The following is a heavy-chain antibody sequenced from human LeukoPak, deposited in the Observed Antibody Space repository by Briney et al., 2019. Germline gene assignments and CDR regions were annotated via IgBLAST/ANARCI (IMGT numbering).Heavy chain of an antibody. D-gene: IGHD6-19*01. J-gene: IGHJ5*02. CDR2: INPNSGGT. CDR1: GYTFTGYC. V-gene: IGHV1-2*06. CDR3: AREEPPDSSGWYDWFDP. Sequence: ASVKVSCKASGYTFTGYCMHWVRQAPGQGLEWMGRINPNSGGTNYAQKFQGRVTMTRDTSISTAYMELSRLRSDDTAVYYCAREEPPDSSGWYDWFDPWGQGTLVTVSS.